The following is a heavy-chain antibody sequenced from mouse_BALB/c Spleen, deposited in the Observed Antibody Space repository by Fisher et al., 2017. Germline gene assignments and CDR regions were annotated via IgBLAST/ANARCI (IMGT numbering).Heavy chain of an antibody. D-gene: IGHD2-2*01. Sequence: KFKGKATLTVDKSSSTAYMQLSSLTSEDSAVYFCARGLRQYYFDYWGQGTTLTVSS. J-gene: IGHJ2*01. V-gene: IGHV1-69*02. CDR3: ARGLRQYYFDY.